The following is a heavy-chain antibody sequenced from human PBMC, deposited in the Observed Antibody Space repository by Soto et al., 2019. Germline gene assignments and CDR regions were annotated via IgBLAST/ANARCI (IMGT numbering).Heavy chain of an antibody. J-gene: IGHJ6*02. V-gene: IGHV1-3*01. CDR1: GYTFTSYG. CDR2: INAGNGNT. D-gene: IGHD2-2*01. CDR3: ARDRYDPGVVYGMDV. Sequence: GASVKVSCKASGYTFTSYGIHWVRQAPGQRLEWTGWINAGNGNTKYSQKFQGRVTMTRDTSTSTVYMELSSLLSEDTAVYYCARDRYDPGVVYGMDVWGQGTTVTVSS.